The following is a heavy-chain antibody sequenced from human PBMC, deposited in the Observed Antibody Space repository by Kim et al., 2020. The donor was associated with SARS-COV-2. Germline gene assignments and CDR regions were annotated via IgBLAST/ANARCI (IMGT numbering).Heavy chain of an antibody. V-gene: IGHV3-73*01. CDR1: GFTLSGST. CDR2: IRSKANSYAT. CDR3: ARVNPIAGGWYDAFDI. Sequence: GGSLRLSCAASGFTLSGSTVHWVRQASGKGLEWVGRIRSKANSYATAYAASVKNRFTIYRDDSKNTAYLQMNRLKTEDTAVYYCARVNPIAGGWYDAFDISGQGTMVTVSS. D-gene: IGHD6-19*01. J-gene: IGHJ3*02.